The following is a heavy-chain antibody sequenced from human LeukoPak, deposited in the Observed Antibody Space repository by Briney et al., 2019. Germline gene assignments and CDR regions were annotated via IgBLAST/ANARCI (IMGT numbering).Heavy chain of an antibody. D-gene: IGHD6-6*01. CDR2: ISHDGSNK. V-gene: IGHV3-30-3*01. CDR3: ARDGQGGSYSSSSEFDY. CDR1: GFTFSSYA. J-gene: IGHJ4*02. Sequence: GGSLRLSCAASGFTFSSYAMHWVRQAPGKGLEWVAVISHDGSNKYYADSMKGRFTISRDNSKNTLYLQMNSLRAEDTAVYYCARDGQGGSYSSSSEFDYWGQGTLVTVSS.